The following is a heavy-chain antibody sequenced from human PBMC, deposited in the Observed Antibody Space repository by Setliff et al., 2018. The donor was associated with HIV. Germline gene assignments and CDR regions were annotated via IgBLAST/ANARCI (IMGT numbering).Heavy chain of an antibody. CDR1: GGSISSGSYY. D-gene: IGHD3-22*01. J-gene: IGHJ5*02. Sequence: SETLSLTCTVSGGSISSGSYYWSWIRQPAGKGLEWIGEIYHSGSTNYNPSLKSRVTISVDKSNNQFSLKMKSVTAADTAVYYCARDRGSDGSGDKWFDPWGQGTLVTVSS. CDR2: IYHSGST. V-gene: IGHV4-61*10. CDR3: ARDRGSDGSGDKWFDP.